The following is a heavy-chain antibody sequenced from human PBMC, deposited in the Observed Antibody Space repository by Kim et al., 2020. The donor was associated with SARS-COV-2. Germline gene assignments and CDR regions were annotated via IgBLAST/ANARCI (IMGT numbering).Heavy chain of an antibody. J-gene: IGHJ5*02. D-gene: IGHD3-10*01. CDR3: ARGISGSYYYGSGGWFDP. Sequence: GGSLRLSCAASGFTFSSYGMHWVRQAPGKGLEWVAVIWYDGSNKYYAASVKGRFTISRDNSKNTLYLQMNSLRAEDTAVYYCARGISGSYYYGSGGWFDPWGQGTLVTVSS. CDR2: IWYDGSNK. CDR1: GFTFSSYG. V-gene: IGHV3-33*01.